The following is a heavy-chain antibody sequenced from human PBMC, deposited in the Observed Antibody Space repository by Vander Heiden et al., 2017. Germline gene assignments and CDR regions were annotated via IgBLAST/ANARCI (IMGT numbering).Heavy chain of an antibody. CDR3: TRDLSPGGADV. D-gene: IGHD3-10*01. CDR2: IFWEGGGT. J-gene: IGHJ6*02. V-gene: IGHV3-9*01. CDR1: GVTLNRHA. Sequence: EVQLVESGGGLVQPGGSLQLSCSVSGVTLNRHATHWVRQPPGKGLEWVSGIFWEGGGTGYADSVRGRFTISRDTAKRSLYLQMNSLRPDDTAVYYCTRDLSPGGADVWGQGTTVTVS.